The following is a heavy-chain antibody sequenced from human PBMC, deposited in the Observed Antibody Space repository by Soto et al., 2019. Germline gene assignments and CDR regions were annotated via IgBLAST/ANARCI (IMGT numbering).Heavy chain of an antibody. CDR2: IYYSGST. V-gene: IGHV4-39*01. D-gene: IGHD6-19*01. Sequence: SETLSLTCTVSGGSISSSSYYWGWIRQPPGKGLEWIGSIYYSGSTYYNPSLKSRVTISVDTSKNQFSLKLSSVTAADTAVYYCARFSGSYYYAMDVWGQGSTVTVSS. CDR1: GGSISSSSYY. CDR3: ARFSGSYYYAMDV. J-gene: IGHJ6*02.